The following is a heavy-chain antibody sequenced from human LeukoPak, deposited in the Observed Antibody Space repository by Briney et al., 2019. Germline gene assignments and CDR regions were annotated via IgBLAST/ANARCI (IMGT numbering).Heavy chain of an antibody. D-gene: IGHD2-15*01. CDR2: ISSSSSYI. CDR1: GFTFSSYS. Sequence: GGSLRLSCAASGFTFSSYSMNWVRQAPGKGLEWVSSISSSSSYIYYADSVKGRFIISRDNAKNSLYLQMNSLRAEDTAVYYCARDGVVATNWFDPWGQGTLVTVSS. CDR3: ARDGVVATNWFDP. J-gene: IGHJ5*02. V-gene: IGHV3-21*01.